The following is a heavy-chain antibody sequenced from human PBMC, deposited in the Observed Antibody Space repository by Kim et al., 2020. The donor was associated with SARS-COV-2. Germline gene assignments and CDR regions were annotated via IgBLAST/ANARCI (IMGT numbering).Heavy chain of an antibody. J-gene: IGHJ6*02. CDR3: ATATDIEVVPAVDYYYGMDV. V-gene: IGHV1-24*01. Sequence: ASVKVSCKVSGYTLTELSMHWVRQAPGKGLEWMGGFDPEDGETIYAQKFQGRVTMTEDTSTDTAYMELSSLRSEDTAVYYCATATDIEVVPAVDYYYGMDVWGQGTTVTVSS. CDR2: FDPEDGET. CDR1: GYTLTELS. D-gene: IGHD2-2*01.